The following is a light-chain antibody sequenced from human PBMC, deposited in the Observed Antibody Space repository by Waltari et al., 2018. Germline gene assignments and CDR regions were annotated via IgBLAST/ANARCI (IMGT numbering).Light chain of an antibody. CDR2: FND. V-gene: IGLV1-44*01. CDR3: AAWDERLNGPV. Sequence: QSLLTQPPSASGTPGQRVSISCSGSTSNTGSKTVSWYQQPPGAAPRPLIYFNDQRPSGVPDRFSGSKSGNSASLTISGLQSEDEADYYCAAWDERLNGPVFGGGTNLAVL. J-gene: IGLJ3*02. CDR1: TSNTGSKT.